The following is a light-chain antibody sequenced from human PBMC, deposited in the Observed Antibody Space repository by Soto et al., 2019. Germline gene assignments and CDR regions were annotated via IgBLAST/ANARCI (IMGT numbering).Light chain of an antibody. CDR2: DVG. J-gene: IGLJ2*01. CDR3: SAYSSSGTPVV. V-gene: IGLV2-14*03. Sequence: QSALTQPASVSGSPGQSIAISCTGTSSDVGGYNYVSWYQHHPGKAPTLIIYDVGNRPAGISLRFSGSRSGNTASLTISGLQAEDEADYYCSAYSSSGTPVVFGGGTKLTVL. CDR1: SSDVGGYNY.